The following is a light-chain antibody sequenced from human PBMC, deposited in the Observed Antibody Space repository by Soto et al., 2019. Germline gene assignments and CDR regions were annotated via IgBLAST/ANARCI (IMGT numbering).Light chain of an antibody. CDR2: DVS. CDR3: QQCVSWPQFT. Sequence: EIVLTQSPATLSLSPGERASLSCRASQSVGSSLAWYQHKPGQAPRLPIYDVSNRATGIPARFSGSGSGTDFTLTISSLEPEDFAFYYCQQCVSWPQFTFGPGTRLDI. CDR1: QSVGSS. V-gene: IGKV3-11*01. J-gene: IGKJ3*01.